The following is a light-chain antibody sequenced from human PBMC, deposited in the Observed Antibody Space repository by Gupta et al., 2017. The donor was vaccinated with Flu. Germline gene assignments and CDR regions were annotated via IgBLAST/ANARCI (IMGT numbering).Light chain of an antibody. CDR2: AAS. CDR1: QTVYAY. J-gene: IGKJ1*01. CDR3: QQSYNLPRT. Sequence: GARVTITCRASQTVYAYVNWYQQRPGKAPKVLIYAASILKSGVPSRFSGSGSGTEFTLTINGLQVEDFATYYCQQSYNLPRTFGQGTTVE. V-gene: IGKV1-39*01.